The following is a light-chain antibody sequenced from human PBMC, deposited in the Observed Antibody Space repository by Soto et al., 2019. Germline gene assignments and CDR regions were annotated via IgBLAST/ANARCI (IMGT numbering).Light chain of an antibody. V-gene: IGKV3-20*01. Sequence: EIVLTQSPGTLSLSPEERATLSCRASQSVSSSYLAWYQQKPGQAPSLLIYGASRRATGIPDRFSGSGSGTDFTLTISILEPEDFAVYYCQQFGSSPWTFGQGTKVEIK. J-gene: IGKJ1*01. CDR3: QQFGSSPWT. CDR2: GAS. CDR1: QSVSSSY.